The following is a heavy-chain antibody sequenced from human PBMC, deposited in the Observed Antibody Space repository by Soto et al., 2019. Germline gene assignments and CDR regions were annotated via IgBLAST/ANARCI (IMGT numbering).Heavy chain of an antibody. CDR1: GGTFSNYA. J-gene: IGHJ6*02. D-gene: IGHD3-10*01. V-gene: IGHV1-69*05. CDR2: IMPIFGRA. CDR3: ASWXKEXXXXGXYYYGMDV. Sequence: QVQLVQSGAEVKKPGSSVKVSCKASGGTFSNYAFSWVRQAPGQGLEWLGGIMPIFGRADYAQKFRGRVTXXAXXXXXXXXMEXXSLRXXXXXXXXXASWXKEXXXXGXYYYGMDVWGQGTTVTVSS.